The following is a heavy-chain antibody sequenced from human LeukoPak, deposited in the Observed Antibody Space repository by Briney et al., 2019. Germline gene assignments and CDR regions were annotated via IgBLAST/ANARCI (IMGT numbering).Heavy chain of an antibody. D-gene: IGHD2-21*02. CDR1: GYTITSYA. J-gene: IGHJ4*02. V-gene: IGHV1-3*01. Sequence: ASVKVSCKASGYTITSYAMHWVRQAPGQRLEWMGWINAGNGDTKYSQRFQGRVTITGDTSASTAYMELSSLRSEDTGVFYCARERGCGGDCYTYYFDYWGQGTLVTVSS. CDR3: ARERGCGGDCYTYYFDY. CDR2: INAGNGDT.